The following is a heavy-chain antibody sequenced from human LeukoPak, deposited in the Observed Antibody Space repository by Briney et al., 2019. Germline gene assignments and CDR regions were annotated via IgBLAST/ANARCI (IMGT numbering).Heavy chain of an antibody. CDR3: AKASHGTTRYNWFDP. D-gene: IGHD1-1*01. Sequence: GGSLRLSCAASRFTFNDYAMHWVRQAPGKGLEWVSGISWNSGSIGYADSVKGRFTISRDNAKNSLYLQMNSLRAEDTALYYCAKASHGTTRYNWFDPWGQGTLVTVSS. V-gene: IGHV3-9*01. CDR1: RFTFNDYA. J-gene: IGHJ5*02. CDR2: ISWNSGSI.